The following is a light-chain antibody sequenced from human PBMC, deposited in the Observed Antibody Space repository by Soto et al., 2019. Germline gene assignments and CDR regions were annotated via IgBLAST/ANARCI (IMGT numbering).Light chain of an antibody. CDR2: EVS. Sequence: QSALTQPPSASGSPGQSVTISCTGTSSDVGGYNYVSWYQQHPGKAPKLMLYEVSMRPSGVPDRFSGCKSDNTASLTVSGVQAEDEADYYCSSYAGSSVVFGGGTQLTVL. CDR3: SSYAGSSVV. CDR1: SSDVGGYNY. J-gene: IGLJ2*01. V-gene: IGLV2-8*01.